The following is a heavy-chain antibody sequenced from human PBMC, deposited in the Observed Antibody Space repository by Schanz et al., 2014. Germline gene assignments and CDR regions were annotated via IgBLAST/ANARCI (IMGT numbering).Heavy chain of an antibody. J-gene: IGHJ6*02. CDR2: VYTSGNT. CDR3: ARDSLRGATGGYGMDV. CDR1: GGSISSGSYY. Sequence: QVQLQESRPGLVKPSQTLSLTCSVSGGSISSGSYYWYWIRQPAGKGLEWIGRVYTSGNTNYNATLKSRVTISVGESKNQFSQKGRSVTAADTAVYYWARDSLRGATGGYGMDVWGQGTTVTVSS. V-gene: IGHV4-61*02. D-gene: IGHD2-8*02.